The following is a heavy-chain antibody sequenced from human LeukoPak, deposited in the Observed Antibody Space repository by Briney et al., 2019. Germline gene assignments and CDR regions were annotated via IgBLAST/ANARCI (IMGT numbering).Heavy chain of an antibody. Sequence: ASVKVSCKASEYSFTDFHVHWVRQAPGQGLEWVGIINPTSGATTYAQNFQGRVTMTGDMATSTVYMELSGLGSEDTAVYYCAREVSWTTVTTRHYFYYYMDVWGKGTTVTVSS. V-gene: IGHV1-46*01. CDR2: INPTSGAT. D-gene: IGHD4-11*01. CDR1: EYSFTDFH. J-gene: IGHJ6*03. CDR3: AREVSWTTVTTRHYFYYYMDV.